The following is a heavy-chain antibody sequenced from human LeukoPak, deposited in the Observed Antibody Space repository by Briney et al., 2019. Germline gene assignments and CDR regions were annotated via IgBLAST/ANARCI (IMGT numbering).Heavy chain of an antibody. CDR3: ARGHFTYYFDY. V-gene: IGHV4-61*02. CDR1: GGSISSGSYY. CDR2: IYTSGST. Sequence: SETLSLTCTVSGGSISSGSYYWSCIRQPAGKGLEWNGRIYTSGSTNYNPSLKNRVTISVDTSKNQFSLKLSSVTAADTAVYYCARGHFTYYFDYWGQGTLVTVSS. J-gene: IGHJ4*02. D-gene: IGHD3-3*02.